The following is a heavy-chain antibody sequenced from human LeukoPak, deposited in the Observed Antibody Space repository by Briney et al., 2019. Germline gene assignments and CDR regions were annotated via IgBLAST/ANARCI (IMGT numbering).Heavy chain of an antibody. J-gene: IGHJ4*02. CDR3: TTSRTNDCSSPSCYTDY. V-gene: IGHV4-39*01. Sequence: SETLSLTCTVSGASIYTSSSYWGWVRQPPGKGLEWIASVYYTGSTYYSPSLKSQATISVDTSKNQFSLELNSVTAADTAVYYCTTSRTNDCSSPSCYTDYWGQGTLVTVSS. CDR2: VYYTGST. D-gene: IGHD2-2*02. CDR1: GASIYTSSSY.